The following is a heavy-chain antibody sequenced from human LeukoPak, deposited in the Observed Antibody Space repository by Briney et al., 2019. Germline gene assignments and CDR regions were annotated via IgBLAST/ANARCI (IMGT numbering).Heavy chain of an antibody. CDR3: ARAMAMVRGVEDAFDI. D-gene: IGHD3-10*01. J-gene: IGHJ3*02. V-gene: IGHV3-66*01. CDR1: GFTFSSYW. CDR2: IYSGGST. Sequence: GGSLRLSCTASGFTFSSYWMSWVRQAPGKGLEWVSVIYSGGSTYYADSVKGRFTISRDNSKNTLYLQMNSLRAEDTAVYYCARAMAMVRGVEDAFDIWGQGTMVTVSS.